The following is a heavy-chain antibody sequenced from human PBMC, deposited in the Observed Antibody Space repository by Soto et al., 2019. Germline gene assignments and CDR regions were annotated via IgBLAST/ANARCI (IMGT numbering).Heavy chain of an antibody. CDR1: GCSISSVGYS. J-gene: IGHJ5*02. V-gene: IGHV4-30-2*01. Sequence: HLQLQESGSRLVKPSQPLSPTCAVSGCSISSVGYSWSWLRQRPGKGLEWIGYNYHSGSTYYNPSRKSRVTISVDRSKNQFSLKLSSGTAADTAVYYCARVPTPWGQGTMVTVSS. CDR2: NYHSGST. CDR3: ARVPTP.